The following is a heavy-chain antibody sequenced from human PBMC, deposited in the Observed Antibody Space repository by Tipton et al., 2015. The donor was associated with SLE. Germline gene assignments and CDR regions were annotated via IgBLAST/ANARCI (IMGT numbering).Heavy chain of an antibody. CDR1: GDSIISVAYY. D-gene: IGHD3-16*01. CDR3: ARVGAASGARYFDP. V-gene: IGHV4-31*03. CDR2: IFYSGST. J-gene: IGHJ5*02. Sequence: TLSLTCTVSGDSIISVAYYWSWVRQHPGRCLEWLAYIFYSGSTYYNPSLKSRLNISVDRSNNQFSLKLTSVTAADTAVYYCARVGAASGARYFDPWGQGMLVTVSS.